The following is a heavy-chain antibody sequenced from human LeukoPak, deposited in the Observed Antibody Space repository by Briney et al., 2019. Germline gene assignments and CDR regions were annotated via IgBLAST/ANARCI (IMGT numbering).Heavy chain of an antibody. D-gene: IGHD6-6*01. V-gene: IGHV1-2*02. Sequence: ASVKVSCKASGYTFSVYYIHWVRQAPGQGLEWMGWINPNSGGANYAQNFHGRVTLTRDTSISTAYMELSTLTSDDTAVYYCARPFGSSSPYYGLDVWGQGTTVTVSS. CDR3: ARPFGSSSPYYGLDV. CDR1: GYTFSVYY. J-gene: IGHJ6*02. CDR2: INPNSGGA.